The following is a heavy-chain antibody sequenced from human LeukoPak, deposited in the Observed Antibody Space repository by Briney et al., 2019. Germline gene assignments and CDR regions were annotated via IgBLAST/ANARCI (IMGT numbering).Heavy chain of an antibody. J-gene: IGHJ5*02. V-gene: IGHV4-4*07. CDR2: VYPSGSA. CDR1: GGSISSYY. Sequence: SETLSLTCTVSGGSISSYYWSWIRQPAGKGLEWIGRVYPSGSADYNPSLKSRVTMSIDTSKNQFSLKLRSVTAADTAAYYCARDYTEQHNYARSGYYWKWFDPWGREPWSPSPQ. CDR3: ARDYTEQHNYARSGYYWKWFDP. D-gene: IGHD3-22*01.